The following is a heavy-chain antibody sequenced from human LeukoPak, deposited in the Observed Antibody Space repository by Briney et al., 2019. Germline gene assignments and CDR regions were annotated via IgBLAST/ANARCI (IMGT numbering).Heavy chain of an antibody. CDR3: ARGPYSYDSSGAFDI. Sequence: SETLSLTCTVSGDSISSGDYYWSWIRQPAGKGLEWIGRISSSGSTNYNPSLKSRVTISVDTSKNQFSLRLRSVTAADTAVYFCARGPYSYDSSGAFDIWGQGTMVTVSS. V-gene: IGHV4-61*02. D-gene: IGHD3-22*01. CDR2: ISSSGST. CDR1: GDSISSGDYY. J-gene: IGHJ3*02.